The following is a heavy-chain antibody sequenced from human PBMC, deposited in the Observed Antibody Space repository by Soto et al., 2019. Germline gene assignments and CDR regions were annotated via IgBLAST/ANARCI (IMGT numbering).Heavy chain of an antibody. CDR2: INHSGST. CDR1: GGSVSGYD. V-gene: IGHV4-34*01. J-gene: IGHJ6*02. Sequence: SETLALTCAVCGGSVSGYDGSWIRQPPGKGLEWIGEINHSGSTNYNPSLKSRVTISVDTSKNQFSLKLSSVTAADTAVYYCARKVFRRYGMDVWGQGTTVTVSS. CDR3: ARKVFRRYGMDV.